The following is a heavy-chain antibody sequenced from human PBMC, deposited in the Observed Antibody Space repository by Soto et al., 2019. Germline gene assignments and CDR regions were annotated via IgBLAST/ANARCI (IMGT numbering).Heavy chain of an antibody. J-gene: IGHJ5*02. V-gene: IGHV1-8*01. D-gene: IGHD2-15*01. CDR2: MNPNSGNT. Sequence: ASVKVSCKASGYTFTRYDINWVRQATGQGLEWMGWMNPNSGNTGYAQKFQGRVTMTRNTSISTAYMELSSLRSEDTAVYYCARGRGYCSGGSCYRWFDPWGQGTLVTVSS. CDR1: GYTFTRYD. CDR3: ARGRGYCSGGSCYRWFDP.